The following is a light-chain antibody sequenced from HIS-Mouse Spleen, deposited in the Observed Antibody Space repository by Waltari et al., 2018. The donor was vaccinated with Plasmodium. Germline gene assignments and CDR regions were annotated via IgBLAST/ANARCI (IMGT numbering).Light chain of an antibody. CDR1: PGIRSA. V-gene: IGKV1-13*02. CDR3: QQFNSYPRT. Sequence: AIQLTQSPSSLSASVGERVPITCRATPGIRSALAWYQEKPGKAAKLLSYDAPRLESGVPSRVSGSGSGTDFTLTISSLQPEDFATYYCQQFNSYPRTFGGGTKVEMK. J-gene: IGKJ4*01. CDR2: DAP.